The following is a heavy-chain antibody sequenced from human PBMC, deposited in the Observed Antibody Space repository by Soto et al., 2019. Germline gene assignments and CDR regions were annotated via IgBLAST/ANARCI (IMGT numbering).Heavy chain of an antibody. CDR1: GGSISSYY. D-gene: IGHD2-2*02. Sequence: QVQLQESCPGLVKPSETLSLTCTVSGGSISSYYWSWIRQPPGKGLEWIGYIYYSGSTNYNPSLKGRVTRSVDTSKDQSSLKQGSVTAADTAVYYCARQLGYCRSTSCYSHYYYMDVWGKGTTVTVSS. CDR3: ARQLGYCRSTSCYSHYYYMDV. J-gene: IGHJ6*03. V-gene: IGHV4-59*08. CDR2: IYYSGST.